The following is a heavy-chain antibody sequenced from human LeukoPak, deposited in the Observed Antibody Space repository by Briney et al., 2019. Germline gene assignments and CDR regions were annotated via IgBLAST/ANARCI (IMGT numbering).Heavy chain of an antibody. CDR1: GGSFSGYY. J-gene: IGHJ6*02. CDR3: ARGPDRARYYYGSGSIPQGMDV. CDR2: INHSGST. Sequence: SETLSLTCAVYGGSFSGYYWSWIRQPPGKGLEWIGEINHSGSTNYNPSLKSRVNISVDTSKNQFSLKLSSVTAADTAVYYCARGPDRARYYYGSGSIPQGMDVWGQGTTVTVSS. D-gene: IGHD3-10*01. V-gene: IGHV4-34*01.